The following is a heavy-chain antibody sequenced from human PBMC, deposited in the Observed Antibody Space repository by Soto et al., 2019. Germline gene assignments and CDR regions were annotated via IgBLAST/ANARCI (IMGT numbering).Heavy chain of an antibody. CDR2: IIPILGIA. D-gene: IGHD2-2*02. Sequence: ASVKVSCKASGGTFSSYTISWVRQAPGQGLEWMGRIIPILGIANYAQKVQGRVTITADKSTSTAYMELSSLRSEDTAVYYCARAHCSSTSCYMGNWFDPWGQGTLVTVSS. V-gene: IGHV1-69*02. CDR3: ARAHCSSTSCYMGNWFDP. J-gene: IGHJ5*02. CDR1: GGTFSSYT.